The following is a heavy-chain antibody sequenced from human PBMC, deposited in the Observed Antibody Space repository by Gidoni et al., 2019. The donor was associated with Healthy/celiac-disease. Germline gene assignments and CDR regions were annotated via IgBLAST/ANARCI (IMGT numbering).Heavy chain of an antibody. D-gene: IGHD6-6*01. V-gene: IGHV1-69*01. CDR1: GGTFSSYA. Sequence: QVQLVQSGAEVKKPGSSVKVSCKASGGTFSSYAISWVRQAPGQGLEWMGGIIPIFGTANYAQKFQGRVTITADESTSTAYMELSSLRSEDTAVYYCARGVRYSSSSMGWYFDLWGRGTLVTVSS. CDR3: ARGVRYSSSSMGWYFDL. J-gene: IGHJ2*01. CDR2: IIPIFGTA.